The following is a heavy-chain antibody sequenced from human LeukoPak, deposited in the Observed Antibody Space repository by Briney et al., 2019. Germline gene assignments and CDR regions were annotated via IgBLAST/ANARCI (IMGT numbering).Heavy chain of an antibody. J-gene: IGHJ5*02. CDR1: GGSLSSYY. D-gene: IGHD5-18*01. CDR2: LYYSGST. Sequence: SETLSLTCTVSGGSLSSYYWSWIRQPPGKGLEWIGYLYYSGSTNYNPSLKSRVTISLDTSKNQFSLKLNSVTAADTAVYYCARANRGYTYGYYAPSWFDPWGQGTLVTVSS. CDR3: ARANRGYTYGYYAPSWFDP. V-gene: IGHV4-59*01.